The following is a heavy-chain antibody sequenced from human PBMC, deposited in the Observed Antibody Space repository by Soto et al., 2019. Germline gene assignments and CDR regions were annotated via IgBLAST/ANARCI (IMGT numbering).Heavy chain of an antibody. CDR2: MNPNSGNT. CDR3: ATLWFGELLVSDYYYYGMDV. V-gene: IGHV1-8*01. CDR1: GYTFTIYD. D-gene: IGHD3-10*01. J-gene: IGHJ6*02. Sequence: ASVKVSCKASGYTFTIYDINCVLQSTLQWLDGMGWMNPNSGNTGYAQKFQGRVTMTRNTSISTAYMELSSLRSEDTAVYYCATLWFGELLVSDYYYYGMDVWGQGTTVTVSS.